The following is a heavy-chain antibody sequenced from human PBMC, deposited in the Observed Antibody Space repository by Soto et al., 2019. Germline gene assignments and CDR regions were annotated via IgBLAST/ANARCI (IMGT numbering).Heavy chain of an antibody. Sequence: ASVKVSCKASGGTFSSYAISWVRQAPGQGLEWMGGIIPIFGTANYAQKFQGRVTITADESTSTAYMELSSLRSEDTAVYYCARETWRDYYDSSGYSSSWGQGTLVTVSS. CDR1: GGTFSSYA. CDR2: IIPIFGTA. J-gene: IGHJ5*02. CDR3: ARETWRDYYDSSGYSSS. D-gene: IGHD3-22*01. V-gene: IGHV1-69*13.